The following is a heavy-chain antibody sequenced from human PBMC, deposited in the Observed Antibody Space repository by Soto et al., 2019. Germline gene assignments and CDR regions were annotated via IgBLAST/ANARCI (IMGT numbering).Heavy chain of an antibody. J-gene: IGHJ6*02. D-gene: IGHD3-22*01. CDR2: ISSSSSYI. CDR1: GFTFSSYS. Sequence: GGSLRLSCAASGFTFSSYSMNWVRQAPGKGLEWVSSISSSSSYIYYADSVKGRFTISRDNAKNSLYLQMNSLRAEDTAVYYCARDLVKPAAAYYDSSGYYPTTAGRPYYYGMDVWGQGTTVTVSS. CDR3: ARDLVKPAAAYYDSSGYYPTTAGRPYYYGMDV. V-gene: IGHV3-21*01.